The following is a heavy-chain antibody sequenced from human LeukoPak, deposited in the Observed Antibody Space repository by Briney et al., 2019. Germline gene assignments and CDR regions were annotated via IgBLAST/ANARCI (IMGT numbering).Heavy chain of an antibody. CDR2: VFHSGTT. CDR3: ARHAYYSADR. D-gene: IGHD3-10*01. Sequence: SETLSLTCAVSGDSITNGYWWSWVRQPPGKGLEWIGVVFHSGTTAYNPSLKSRVTISVDTSKNQLSLKLDSVTATDTAVYYCARHAYYSADRWGQGILVTVSS. J-gene: IGHJ4*02. CDR1: GDSITNGYW. V-gene: IGHV4-4*02.